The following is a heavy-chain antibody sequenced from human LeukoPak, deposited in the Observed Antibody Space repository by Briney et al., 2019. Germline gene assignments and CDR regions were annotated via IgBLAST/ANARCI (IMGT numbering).Heavy chain of an antibody. CDR1: GGSISSYY. D-gene: IGHD3-22*01. CDR3: ARTTYYSDSRALDY. Sequence: SETLSLTCTVSGGSISSYYWSWIRKPPGKGLEWIGYIYYTGSTNYNPALKSRVTISVDTSKNQFSLKLRSVTAADTAVYYCARTTYYSDSRALDYWGQGTLVTVSS. J-gene: IGHJ4*02. CDR2: IYYTGST. V-gene: IGHV4-59*01.